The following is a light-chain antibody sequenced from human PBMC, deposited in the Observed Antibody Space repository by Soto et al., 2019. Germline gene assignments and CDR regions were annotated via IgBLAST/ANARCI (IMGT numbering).Light chain of an antibody. J-gene: IGKJ1*01. V-gene: IGKV1-5*03. Sequence: DIQMTQSPSTLSASVGDRVTITCRASQSISTWLAWYQQKAGKAPKLLIYKASSLESGVPSRFSGSGSGTEFTLTISSLQPDDFETYYCQQYNSYPWTFGQGTKVDIK. CDR3: QQYNSYPWT. CDR1: QSISTW. CDR2: KAS.